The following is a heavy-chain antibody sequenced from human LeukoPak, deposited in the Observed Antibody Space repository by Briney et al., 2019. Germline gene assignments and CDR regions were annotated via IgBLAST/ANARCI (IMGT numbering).Heavy chain of an antibody. CDR1: GYTFTSYA. V-gene: IGHV1-3*01. D-gene: IGHD3-3*01. Sequence: ASVTVSCTASGYTFTSYATHWVRQAPGQRLEWMGWINAGNGNTKYSQKFQGRVTITRDTSASTAYMELSSLRSEDTAVYYCARANITIFGVADYAFDPWGQGTLVTVSS. CDR2: INAGNGNT. J-gene: IGHJ5*02. CDR3: ARANITIFGVADYAFDP.